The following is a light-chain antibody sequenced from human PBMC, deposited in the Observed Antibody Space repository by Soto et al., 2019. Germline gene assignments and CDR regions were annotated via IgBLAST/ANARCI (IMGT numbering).Light chain of an antibody. V-gene: IGKV3-20*01. Sequence: EIVLTQSPGTLSLSPGETVTLSCRASQSVSSNYIAWYQQKPGQAPRLLIYGTSSRATGIPDRFSGSGSVTEFTLTISRLEPEDSAVYYCQPYVGSSFGGGTKVEIK. CDR1: QSVSSNY. CDR3: QPYVGSS. J-gene: IGKJ4*01. CDR2: GTS.